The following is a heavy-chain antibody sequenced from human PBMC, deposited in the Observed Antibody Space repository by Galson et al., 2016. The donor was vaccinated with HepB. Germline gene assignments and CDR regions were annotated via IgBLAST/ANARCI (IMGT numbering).Heavy chain of an antibody. CDR1: WDSVSGNSVT. Sequence: CAISWDSVSGNSVTWNWIRQSPSRGLEWLRRTYYRSKWYNDCAVSVKSRITINSDTSKNQFSLQLNSVTPEDTAVYYCGRQYRNACDIWGQGTMVTVSS. J-gene: IGHJ3*02. D-gene: IGHD2-2*02. CDR3: GRQYRNACDI. CDR2: TYYRSKWYN. V-gene: IGHV6-1*01.